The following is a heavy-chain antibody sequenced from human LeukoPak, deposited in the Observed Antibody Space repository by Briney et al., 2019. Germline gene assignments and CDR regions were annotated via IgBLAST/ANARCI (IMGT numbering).Heavy chain of an antibody. V-gene: IGHV1-69*13. D-gene: IGHD3-10*01. CDR1: GGTFSSYA. CDR2: IIPIFGTA. CDR3: ARDHDGSGTYDY. J-gene: IGHJ4*02. Sequence: SVKVSCKASGGTFSSYAISWVRQAPGQGLEWMGGIIPIFGTANYAQKFQGRVTITADESTRTAYMELSSLRSEDTAVYYCARDHDGSGTYDYWGQGTLVTVSS.